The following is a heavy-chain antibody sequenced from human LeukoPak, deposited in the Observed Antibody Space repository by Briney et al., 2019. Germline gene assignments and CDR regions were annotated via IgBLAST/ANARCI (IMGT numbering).Heavy chain of an antibody. CDR2: INPNSGGT. J-gene: IGHJ4*02. Sequence: ASVKVSCKTSGYTFTGYYMHWVRQAPGQGLEWMGWINPNSGGTNYAQKFQGRVTMTEDTSTDTAYMELSSLRSEDTAVYYCAIRTPPSIAAAGLYYFDYWGQGTLVTVSS. V-gene: IGHV1-2*02. D-gene: IGHD6-13*01. CDR3: AIRTPPSIAAAGLYYFDY. CDR1: GYTFTGYY.